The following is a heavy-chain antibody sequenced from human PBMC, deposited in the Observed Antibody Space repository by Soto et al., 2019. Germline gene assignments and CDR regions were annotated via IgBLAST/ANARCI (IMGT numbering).Heavy chain of an antibody. CDR1: GFTFNSYS. CDR2: IRSSSSYI. J-gene: IGHJ4*02. Sequence: GESLKISCAASGFTFNSYSMNWVRQAPGKGLELVSCIRSSSSYIYYADSVKGRFTISRDNAKNSLYLQMNSLRAEDTAVYYCARDKGTKFDYWGQGTLVTVSS. V-gene: IGHV3-21*01. CDR3: ARDKGTKFDY. D-gene: IGHD2-8*01.